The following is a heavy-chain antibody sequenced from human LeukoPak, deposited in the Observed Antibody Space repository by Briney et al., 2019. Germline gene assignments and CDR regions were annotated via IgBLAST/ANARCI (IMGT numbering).Heavy chain of an antibody. CDR2: IYYSGST. CDR3: ARDLYYYDSSGYYFRAFDI. D-gene: IGHD3-22*01. Sequence: PSETLSLTCTVSGGSISSYYWSWIRQPPGKGLEWIGYIYYSGSTNYNPSLKSRVTISVDTSKNQFSLKLSSVTAADTAVYYCARDLYYYDSSGYYFRAFDIWGQGTMVTVSS. V-gene: IGHV4-59*01. CDR1: GGSISSYY. J-gene: IGHJ3*02.